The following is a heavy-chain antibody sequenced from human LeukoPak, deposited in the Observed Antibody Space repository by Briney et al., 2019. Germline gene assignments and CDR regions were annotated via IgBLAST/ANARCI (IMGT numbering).Heavy chain of an antibody. J-gene: IGHJ4*02. CDR3: ARDMYYYDSSGYSY. D-gene: IGHD3-22*01. V-gene: IGHV3-11*01. CDR1: GFSVSSTY. Sequence: GGSLRLSCAASGFSVSSTYMTWVRQAPGKGLEWVSYISSSGSTIYYADSVKGRFTISRDNAKNSLYLQMNSLRAEDTAVYYCARDMYYYDSSGYSYWGQGTLVTVSS. CDR2: ISSSGSTI.